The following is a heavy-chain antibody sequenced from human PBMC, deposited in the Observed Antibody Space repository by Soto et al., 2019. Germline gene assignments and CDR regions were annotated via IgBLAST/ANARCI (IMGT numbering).Heavy chain of an antibody. V-gene: IGHV4-39*01. CDR3: AAYIVAPPTTRRGFDP. CDR2: IYYTGTT. Sequence: SETLSLTCTVSGGSVSGSSYYWGWLRQPPGKGLEWIGTIYYTGTTYYSPSLKSRVTISGDPSRNQFSLHLTSVTAADTSVYYCAAYIVAPPTTRRGFDPWGQGTLVTVSS. CDR1: GGSVSGSSYY. J-gene: IGHJ5*02. D-gene: IGHD2-15*01.